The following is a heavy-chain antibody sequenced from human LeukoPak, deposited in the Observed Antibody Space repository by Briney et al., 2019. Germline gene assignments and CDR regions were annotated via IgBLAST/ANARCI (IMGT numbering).Heavy chain of an antibody. CDR1: GFTFSSYS. D-gene: IGHD5-18*01. V-gene: IGHV3-21*01. CDR3: ARDGYSYGPGYGMDV. CDR2: ISSSSSYI. J-gene: IGHJ6*02. Sequence: PGGSLRLSCAASGFTFSSYSMNWVRQAPGNGLEWVSSISSSSSYIYYADSVKGRFTISRDNAKNSLYLQMNSLRAEDTAVYYCARDGYSYGPGYGMDVWGQGTTVTVSS.